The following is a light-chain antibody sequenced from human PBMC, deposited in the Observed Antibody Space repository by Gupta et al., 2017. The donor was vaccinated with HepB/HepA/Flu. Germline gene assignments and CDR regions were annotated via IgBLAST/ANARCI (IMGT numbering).Light chain of an antibody. Sequence: QSVLTQPPSASGTPGHRVPISCSGSSSNIGNQYVFWYQQLPGTAPKLLIYRNDQRPSGVPDRFSGSKSGTSASLAISGLRSEDEADYYCAAWDDSLGGYVFAPGTKVTVL. CDR1: SSNIGNQY. CDR3: AAWDDSLGGYV. J-gene: IGLJ1*01. CDR2: RND. V-gene: IGLV1-47*01.